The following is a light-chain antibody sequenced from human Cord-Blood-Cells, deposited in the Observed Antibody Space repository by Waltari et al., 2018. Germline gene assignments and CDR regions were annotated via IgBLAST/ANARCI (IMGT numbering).Light chain of an antibody. CDR1: QSISSW. J-gene: IGKJ1*01. CDR2: DGS. CDR3: QQYNSYSRT. V-gene: IGKV1-5*01. Sequence: DIQMTQSPSTLSASVGDRVTITCRASQSISSWLAWYQQKPGKAPKLLIYDGSSLERGVPSRFSGSGSGTEFTLTISSLQPDDFATYYCQQYNSYSRTFGQGTKVEIK.